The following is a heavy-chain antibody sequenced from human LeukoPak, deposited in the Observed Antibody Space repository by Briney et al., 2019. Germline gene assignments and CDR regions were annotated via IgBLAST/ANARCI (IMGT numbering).Heavy chain of an antibody. CDR3: ARDISDSSGPYGTDV. CDR2: IYADSST. CDR1: GFSVSSNY. Sequence: GGSLRLSCAASGFSVSSNYMSWVRQAPGKGLEWVSVIYADSSTYYAVSVKGRFIISRDNSKNTLYLQMNSLRAEDTAVYYCARDISDSSGPYGTDVWGQGTTVTVSS. J-gene: IGHJ6*02. V-gene: IGHV3-66*01. D-gene: IGHD3-22*01.